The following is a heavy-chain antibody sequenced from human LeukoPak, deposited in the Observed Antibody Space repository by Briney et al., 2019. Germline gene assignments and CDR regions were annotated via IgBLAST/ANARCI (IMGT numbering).Heavy chain of an antibody. Sequence: ASVKVSCKASGYTFNDYYMHWVRQAPGQGLEWMGWINPNSGGTNYAQKFRGRVTMTRDTSISTAYMELSRLRSDDTAVYYCAREGGMTTVTTGNNWFDPWGQGTLVTVSS. V-gene: IGHV1-2*02. CDR1: GYTFNDYY. CDR2: INPNSGGT. J-gene: IGHJ5*02. D-gene: IGHD4-17*01. CDR3: AREGGMTTVTTGNNWFDP.